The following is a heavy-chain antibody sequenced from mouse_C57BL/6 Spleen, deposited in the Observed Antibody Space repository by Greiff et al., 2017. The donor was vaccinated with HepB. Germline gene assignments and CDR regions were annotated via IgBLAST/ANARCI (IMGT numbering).Heavy chain of an antibody. D-gene: IGHD4-1*01. V-gene: IGHV1-55*01. CDR1: GYTFTSYW. Sequence: QVQLQQPGAELVKPGASVKMSCKASGYTFTSYWITWVKQRPGQGLEWIGDIYPGSGSTNYNEKFKSKATLTVDTSSSTAYMQLSSLTSEDSAVYDCARESRGVGRAMDYWGQGTSVTVSS. J-gene: IGHJ4*01. CDR3: ARESRGVGRAMDY. CDR2: IYPGSGST.